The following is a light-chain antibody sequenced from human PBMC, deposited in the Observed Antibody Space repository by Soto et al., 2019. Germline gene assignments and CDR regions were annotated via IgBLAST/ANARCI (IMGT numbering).Light chain of an antibody. CDR1: QTISSSY. CDR2: GAI. V-gene: IGKV3-20*01. CDR3: QHYGTSSPIT. Sequence: EIVLTQSPGTLSLSPGERATLSCRSSQTISSSYVAWYQQKAGQAPRLLIYGAISRATGIPDRFSGSGSGTDFTLTISRLEPEDFAVYYCQHYGTSSPITVGQGTRLEIK. J-gene: IGKJ5*01.